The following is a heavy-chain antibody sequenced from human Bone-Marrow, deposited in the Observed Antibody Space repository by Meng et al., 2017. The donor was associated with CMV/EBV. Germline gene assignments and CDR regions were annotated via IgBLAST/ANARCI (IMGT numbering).Heavy chain of an antibody. CDR3: ARDLAYSSSHYYYGMDV. Sequence: SETLSLTCAVYGGSFSGYDWTWIRQSPGKGLEWIGEINHRGSTNYNPSLKSRLTISLDTSKNQFSLKLKSVTAADTAVYYCARDLAYSSSHYYYGMDVWGQGTTVTVSS. J-gene: IGHJ6*02. CDR1: GGSFSGYD. CDR2: INHRGST. D-gene: IGHD6-6*01. V-gene: IGHV4-34*01.